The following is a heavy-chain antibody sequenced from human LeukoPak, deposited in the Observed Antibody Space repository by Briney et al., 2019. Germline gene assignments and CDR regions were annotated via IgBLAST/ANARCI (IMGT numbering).Heavy chain of an antibody. J-gene: IGHJ4*02. CDR2: IYYSGST. CDR1: GDSISTRTYH. V-gene: IGHV4-39*01. Sequence: SETLSLTCTVSGDSISTRTYHWGWIRQPPGKGLEWIGTIYYSGSTYYNASLKSRVAISVDTSKNQFSLKLSTVTAADTAVYYCARRPTGDPKFDYWGQGTLVTVSS. CDR3: ARRPTGDPKFDY. D-gene: IGHD7-27*01.